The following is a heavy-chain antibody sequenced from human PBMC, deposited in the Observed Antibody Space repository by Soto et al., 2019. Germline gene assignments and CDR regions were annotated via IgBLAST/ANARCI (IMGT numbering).Heavy chain of an antibody. V-gene: IGHV1-24*01. CDR1: GYTLTELS. Sequence: ASVQVSCKVSGYTLTELSMHWVRQAPGKGLEWMGGFDPEDGETIYAQKFQGRATMTEDTSTDTAYMELSSLRPEDTALYFCAKDGEPGEISDFYFDSWGQGTLVTVSS. D-gene: IGHD3-16*01. CDR3: AKDGEPGEISDFYFDS. CDR2: FDPEDGET. J-gene: IGHJ4*02.